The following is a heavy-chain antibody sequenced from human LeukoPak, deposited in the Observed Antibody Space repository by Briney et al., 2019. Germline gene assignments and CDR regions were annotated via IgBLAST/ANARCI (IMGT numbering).Heavy chain of an antibody. CDR3: AKVRFIAARSSYFDY. J-gene: IGHJ4*02. CDR2: ISGSGGST. Sequence: PGGSLTLSCAASGFTLSSYAMIWVRQAPGKGLEWVSAISGSGGSTYYADSVKGRFTISRDNSKNTLYLQMNSLRAEDTAVYYCAKVRFIAARSSYFDYWGQGTLVTVSS. V-gene: IGHV3-23*01. CDR1: GFTLSSYA. D-gene: IGHD6-6*01.